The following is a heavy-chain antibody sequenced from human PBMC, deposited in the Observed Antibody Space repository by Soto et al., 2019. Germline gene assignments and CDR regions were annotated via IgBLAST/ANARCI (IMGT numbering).Heavy chain of an antibody. Sequence: EVQLVESGGGLVKPGGSLRLSCAASGFPFSPYSMNWVRQAPGKGLEWVSPISSSSPYRYYADAVKGRLTISRDNAKNAPDLQMNSLRAEDTAVYYCARLDCGGDCSPNLSGMDVWGQGTTVTVSS. CDR3: ARLDCGGDCSPNLSGMDV. CDR1: GFPFSPYS. V-gene: IGHV3-21*01. CDR2: ISSSSPYR. J-gene: IGHJ6*02. D-gene: IGHD2-21*02.